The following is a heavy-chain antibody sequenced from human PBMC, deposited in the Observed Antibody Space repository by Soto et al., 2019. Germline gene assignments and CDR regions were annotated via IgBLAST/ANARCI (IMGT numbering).Heavy chain of an antibody. J-gene: IGHJ4*02. CDR2: INAGNGAT. D-gene: IGHD6-13*01. V-gene: IGHV1-3*05. CDR3: PRGSAAAGPYYCDY. CDR1: GYTFTTYA. Sequence: QVHLVQSGAEEKKPGASVRVSCKASGYTFTTYAMHWVRQAPGQRLEWMGWINAGNGATTYSHNFQDRFTIASDTSANTAFMELSSLRSEDTAVYYCPRGSAAAGPYYCDYWAQGTLVTVSS.